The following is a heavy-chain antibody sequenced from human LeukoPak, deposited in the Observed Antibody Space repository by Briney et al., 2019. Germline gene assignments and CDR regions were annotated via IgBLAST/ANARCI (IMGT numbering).Heavy chain of an antibody. CDR2: ISGYNGDR. CDR1: GFTFARYG. D-gene: IGHD3-22*01. Sequence: GASVKVSCKTSGFTFARYGISWVRQAPGQGLEWMGWISGYNGDRNYAQKFQDRLTIITDTSTTTVYLELRSLRSDDTAVYYCVRDPSNSSGRYAYFDYWGQGALVTVSS. V-gene: IGHV1-18*01. CDR3: VRDPSNSSGRYAYFDY. J-gene: IGHJ4*02.